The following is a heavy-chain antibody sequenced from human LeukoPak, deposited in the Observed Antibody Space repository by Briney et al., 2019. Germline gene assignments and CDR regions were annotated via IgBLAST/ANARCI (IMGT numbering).Heavy chain of an antibody. CDR2: INHSGYT. CDR1: GGSFSGYY. CDR3: ARPVSASSGWYYNY. V-gene: IGHV4-34*01. Sequence: SETLSLTCAVYGGSFSGYYWSWIRQPPGKGLEWIGEINHSGYTNYNPSLKGRVTISVDTSKNQFSLKLSSVTAADTAVYYCARPVSASSGWYYNYWGQGTLVTVSS. D-gene: IGHD6-19*01. J-gene: IGHJ4*02.